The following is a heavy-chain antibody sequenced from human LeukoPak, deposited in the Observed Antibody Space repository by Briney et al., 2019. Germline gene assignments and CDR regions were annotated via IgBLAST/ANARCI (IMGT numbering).Heavy chain of an antibody. CDR1: GGSISSYY. CDR2: IYYSGST. Sequence: PSETLSLTCTVSGGSISSYYWSWIRQPPGKGLEWIGYIYYSGSTNYNPSLKSRVTISVDTSKNQFSLKLSSVTAADTAVYYCASWYYYDSSGYYLNDYWGQGTLVTVSS. J-gene: IGHJ4*02. D-gene: IGHD3-22*01. CDR3: ASWYYYDSSGYYLNDY. V-gene: IGHV4-59*12.